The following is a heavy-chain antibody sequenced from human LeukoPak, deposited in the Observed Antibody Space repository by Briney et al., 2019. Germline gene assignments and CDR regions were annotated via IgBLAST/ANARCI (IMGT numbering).Heavy chain of an antibody. CDR1: GFTVRSNY. CDR3: AKRTSGSSWYSSDS. J-gene: IGHJ4*02. CDR2: IYSGGST. Sequence: GGVPGLSGAASGFTVRSNYMSLGRPAPGQGLEWVSVIYSGGSTYYADSVKGRFTISRDNSKTTLFLQMNSLRAEDTAVYYCAKRTSGSSWYSSDSWGQGTLVTVSS. V-gene: IGHV3-53*01. D-gene: IGHD6-13*01.